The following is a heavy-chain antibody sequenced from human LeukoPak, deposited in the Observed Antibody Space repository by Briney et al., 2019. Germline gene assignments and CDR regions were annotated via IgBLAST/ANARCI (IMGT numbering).Heavy chain of an antibody. J-gene: IGHJ4*02. V-gene: IGHV1-2*02. D-gene: IGHD3-22*01. CDR2: INPNNGGT. CDR1: GYTFNGYY. Sequence: GASVTVSCKSSGYTFNGYYMHWVRQAPGQGLEWMGWINPNNGGTKYAQNFQGRVTMTRDTSISTAYMELDRLRAEDTAVYYCARHVVAVGFDYWGQGTLVTVSS. CDR3: ARHVVAVGFDY.